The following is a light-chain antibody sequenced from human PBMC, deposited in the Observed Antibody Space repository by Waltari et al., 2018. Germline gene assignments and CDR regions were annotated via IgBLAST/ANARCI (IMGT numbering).Light chain of an antibody. J-gene: IGKJ1*01. Sequence: DIQMTQSPSTLSASVGDRVTITCRASQSISSWLAWYQQKPGKAPKLLISKASSLESGVPSRFSGSGSDTEFTLTISSLQPDDFATYYCQQYNSYRAFGQGTKVEIK. CDR1: QSISSW. CDR3: QQYNSYRA. V-gene: IGKV1-5*03. CDR2: KAS.